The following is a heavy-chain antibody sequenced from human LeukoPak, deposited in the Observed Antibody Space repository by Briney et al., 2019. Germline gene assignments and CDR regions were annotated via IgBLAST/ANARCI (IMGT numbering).Heavy chain of an antibody. Sequence: ASVKLSCKASGYTFTGYYMYWVRQAPGQGLEWMGWINPNSGGTNYAQKFQGRVIMTRDTSISTAYMELSSLRSDDTAVYYCARGGAYSYGSGAFDIWGQGTMVTVSS. J-gene: IGHJ3*02. V-gene: IGHV1-2*02. CDR2: INPNSGGT. CDR1: GYTFTGYY. D-gene: IGHD5-18*01. CDR3: ARGGAYSYGSGAFDI.